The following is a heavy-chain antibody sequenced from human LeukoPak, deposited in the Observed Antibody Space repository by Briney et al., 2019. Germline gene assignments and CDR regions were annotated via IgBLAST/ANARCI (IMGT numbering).Heavy chain of an antibody. D-gene: IGHD6-19*01. CDR3: ARRGGWYLGRWLNP. V-gene: IGHV4-34*01. CDR2: INHSGST. J-gene: IGHJ5*02. Sequence: SETLSLTCAVYGGSFSGYYWSWIRQPPGKGLEWIGEINHSGSTNYNPSLKSRVTISVDTSKNQFSLKLSSVTAADTAVYYCARRGGWYLGRWLNPWGQGTLVTVSS. CDR1: GGSFSGYY.